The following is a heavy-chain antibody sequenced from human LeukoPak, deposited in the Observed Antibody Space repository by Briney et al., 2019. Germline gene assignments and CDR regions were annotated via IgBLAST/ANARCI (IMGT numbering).Heavy chain of an antibody. CDR2: INPNGGGT. Sequence: ASVKVSCKVSGYTFTGYYMHWVRQAPGQGLEWMGRINPNGGGTNYAQKFQGRVTMTRDTSISTAYMELSRLRSDDTAVYYCARSPYDWFDPWGQGTLVTVSS. D-gene: IGHD2-8*01. CDR1: GYTFTGYY. V-gene: IGHV1-2*06. CDR3: ARSPYDWFDP. J-gene: IGHJ5*02.